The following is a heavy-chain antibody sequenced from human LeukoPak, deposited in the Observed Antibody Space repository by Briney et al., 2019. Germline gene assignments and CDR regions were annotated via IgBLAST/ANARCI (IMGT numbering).Heavy chain of an antibody. Sequence: SETLSLTCAVSGGSINSGNWWSWVRQPPGKGLEWIGEIYHSGSTNYNPSLKSRITISVDEFTHQFSLNLTSVTAADTAVYHCASAPILRGEGGEHYNYGMDVWGQGTTVTVSS. J-gene: IGHJ6*02. D-gene: IGHD2-2*02. CDR2: IYHSGST. CDR3: ASAPILRGEGGEHYNYGMDV. CDR1: GGSINSGNW. V-gene: IGHV4-4*02.